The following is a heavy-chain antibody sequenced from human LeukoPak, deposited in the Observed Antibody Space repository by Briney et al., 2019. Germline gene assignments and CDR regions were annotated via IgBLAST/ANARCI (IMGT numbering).Heavy chain of an antibody. D-gene: IGHD5-18*01. CDR3: ARGFGYSYGYDAFDI. CDR1: GGSISSYY. CDR2: IYYSGGT. Sequence: SETLSLTCTVSGGSISSYYWSWIRQPPGKGLEWIGYIYYSGGTNYNPSLKSRVTISVDTSKNRFSLKLSSVTAADTAVYYCARGFGYSYGYDAFDIWGQGTMVTVSS. J-gene: IGHJ3*02. V-gene: IGHV4-59*01.